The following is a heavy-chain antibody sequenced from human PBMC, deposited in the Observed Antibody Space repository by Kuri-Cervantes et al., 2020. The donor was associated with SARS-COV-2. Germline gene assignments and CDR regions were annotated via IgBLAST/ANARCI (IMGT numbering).Heavy chain of an antibody. V-gene: IGHV3-21*01. CDR3: TTSMIVSAAHYFDY. CDR2: IDGYSPYI. CDR1: GFPFSDYR. Sequence: GESLKISCAASGFPFSDYRMNWIRQSPGKGLEWVSCIDGYSPYIHYADSVKGRFTISRDNAKSSVFLQMNSLRAGDTAVYYCTTSMIVSAAHYFDYWGQGILVTVSS. J-gene: IGHJ4*02. D-gene: IGHD3-22*01.